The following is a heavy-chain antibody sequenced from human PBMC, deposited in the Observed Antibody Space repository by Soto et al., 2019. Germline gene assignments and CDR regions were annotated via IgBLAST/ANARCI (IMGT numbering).Heavy chain of an antibody. J-gene: IGHJ6*02. CDR3: ARVDGSGGSCYSCGYYGMDF. V-gene: IGHV1-2*04. D-gene: IGHD2-15*01. CDR1: GYTFTGYY. CDR2: INPNSGGT. Sequence: ASVKVSCKASGYTFTGYYMHWVRQAPGQGLEWMGWINPNSGGTNYAQKFQGWVTMTTDTSTSTAYMELRSLRSDDTAVYYCARVDGSGGSCYSCGYYGMDFWGQGTIVTVSS.